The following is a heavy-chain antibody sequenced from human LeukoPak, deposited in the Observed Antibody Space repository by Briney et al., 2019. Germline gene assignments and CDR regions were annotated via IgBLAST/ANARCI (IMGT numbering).Heavy chain of an antibody. CDR3: ARGQLRYYYDSSGYGY. CDR2: TGFRSGT. J-gene: IGHJ4*02. D-gene: IGHD3-22*01. CDR1: GFAFSNYA. Sequence: GGSLRLSCAASGFAFSNYAMTWVRQAPGKGLEWVSATGFRSGTQYADSVKGRFTISRDDSKHTLYLQMNSLRAEDTAVYYCARGQLRYYYDSSGYGYWGQGTLVTVSS. V-gene: IGHV3-23*01.